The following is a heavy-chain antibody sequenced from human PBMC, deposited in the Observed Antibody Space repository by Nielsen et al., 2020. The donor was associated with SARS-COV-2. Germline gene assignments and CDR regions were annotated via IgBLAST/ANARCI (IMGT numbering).Heavy chain of an antibody. D-gene: IGHD3-22*01. V-gene: IGHV4-39*07. J-gene: IGHJ4*02. CDR3: ARSLFYDDSGSRYYFDS. CDR1: GASFRSSTYY. Sequence: SETLSLTCTVSGASFRSSTYYWGWVRQPPGKGLEWIGNIYYSGSTYYNPSLKSRVAISVDTANNQFSLTLILNSVTAADTAIYYCARSLFYDDSGSRYYFDSWGQGTLVTVSS. CDR2: IYYSGST.